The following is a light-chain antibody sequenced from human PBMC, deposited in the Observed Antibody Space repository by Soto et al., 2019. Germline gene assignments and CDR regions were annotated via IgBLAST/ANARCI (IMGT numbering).Light chain of an antibody. CDR2: GAS. V-gene: IGKV3-15*01. J-gene: IGKJ1*01. CDR1: QSVSSN. CDR3: QQYNNWPQT. Sequence: EIVMTQSPATLSVSPGERATLSCRASQSVSSNLAWYQHKPGQAPRLLIYGASSRATVIPAGFSGSGSGTGFTLTIRSLKSEDCAVYYSQQYNNWPQTFGQETKVQIE.